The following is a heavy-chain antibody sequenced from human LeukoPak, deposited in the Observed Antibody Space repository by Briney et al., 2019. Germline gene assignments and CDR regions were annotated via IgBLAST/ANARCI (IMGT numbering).Heavy chain of an antibody. D-gene: IGHD3-22*01. CDR2: INHSGST. CDR3: ARVRDDSSGYYPLDY. V-gene: IGHV4-34*01. J-gene: IGHJ4*02. CDR1: GGSFSGYY. Sequence: PSETLSLTCAVYGGSFSGYYWSWIRQPPGKGLEWIGEINHSGSTNYNPSLKSRVTISVDTSKNQFFLKLSSVTAADTAVYYCARVRDDSSGYYPLDYWGQGTLVTVSS.